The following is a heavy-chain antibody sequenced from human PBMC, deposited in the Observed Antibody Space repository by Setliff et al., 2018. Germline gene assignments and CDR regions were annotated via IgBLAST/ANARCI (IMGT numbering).Heavy chain of an antibody. V-gene: IGHV1-69*06. CDR2: ITPIFETA. Sequence: GASVKVSCKASGGTFSGYAFSWVRQAPGQGLEWIGGITPIFETAHYAEKFRDRVTITADKSTSTGYMELSSLRSEDTAMYYCSRLVRYCTTTSCQRLSGDEYWGQGTLVTVSS. CDR3: SRLVRYCTTTSCQRLSGDEY. D-gene: IGHD2-2*01. J-gene: IGHJ4*02. CDR1: GGTFSGYA.